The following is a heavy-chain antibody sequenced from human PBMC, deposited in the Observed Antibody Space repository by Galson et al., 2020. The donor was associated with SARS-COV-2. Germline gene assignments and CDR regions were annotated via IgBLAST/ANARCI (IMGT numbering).Heavy chain of an antibody. Sequence: ETSETLSLTCAVYGGSFSGYYWSWIRQPPGKGMEWIGEINHSGSTNYNPSLKSRVTISVDTSKNQFSLKLSPVTAADTAVYYCARGPGYYGRYYCMDVWGQGTTVTVSS. J-gene: IGHJ6*02. V-gene: IGHV4-34*01. CDR3: ARGPGYYGRYYCMDV. CDR2: INHSGST. D-gene: IGHD3-22*01. CDR1: GGSFSGYY.